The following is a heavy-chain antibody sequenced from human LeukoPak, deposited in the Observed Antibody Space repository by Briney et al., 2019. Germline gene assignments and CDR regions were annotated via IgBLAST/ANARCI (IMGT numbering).Heavy chain of an antibody. J-gene: IGHJ4*02. CDR2: IHPSGSST. V-gene: IGHV1-46*01. Sequence: ASVKLSCKASGYTFTSNYMHWVRQAPGQGLEWMGVIHPSGSSTNYAQKFQGRVIMTEDTSTSTVYIELNSLKSEDTAVYYCARMDMDTAMVTNYLDHWGQGTLVTVSS. D-gene: IGHD5-18*01. CDR1: GYTFTSNY. CDR3: ARMDMDTAMVTNYLDH.